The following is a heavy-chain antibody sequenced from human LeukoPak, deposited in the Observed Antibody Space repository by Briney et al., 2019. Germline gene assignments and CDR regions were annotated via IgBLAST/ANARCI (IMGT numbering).Heavy chain of an antibody. J-gene: IGHJ4*02. CDR1: GGSFSGYY. V-gene: IGHV4-34*01. CDR3: ARYYYGSFYYFDY. D-gene: IGHD3-10*01. Sequence: SETLSLTCAVYGGSFSGYYWSWIRQPPGKGLEWIGEINHSGSTNYNPSLKSRVTISVDTSKNQFSLKLSSVTAADTAVYYCARYYYGSFYYFDYWGQGTLVTVSS. CDR2: INHSGST.